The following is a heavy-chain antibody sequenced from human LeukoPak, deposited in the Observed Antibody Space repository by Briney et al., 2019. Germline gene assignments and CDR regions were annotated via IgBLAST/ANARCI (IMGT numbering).Heavy chain of an antibody. CDR3: ARDLGVDTTLIFFDY. Sequence: ASVKVSCKASGYSFTSFGVSWVRQAPGQGPEWMGWISAYNSNTNYAQNLQGRVTMTTDISTSTAYMELRSLRSDDTAVYFCARDLGVDTTLIFFDYWGQGTLVTVSS. J-gene: IGHJ4*02. D-gene: IGHD5-18*01. CDR1: GYSFTSFG. V-gene: IGHV1-18*01. CDR2: ISAYNSNT.